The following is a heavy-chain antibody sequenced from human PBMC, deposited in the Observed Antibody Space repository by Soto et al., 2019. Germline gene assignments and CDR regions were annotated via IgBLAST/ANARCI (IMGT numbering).Heavy chain of an antibody. D-gene: IGHD2-2*01. CDR2: IYYSGST. CDR3: ASEWPIVVVPAARLYNWFDP. CDR1: GGSISSSSYY. V-gene: IGHV4-39*01. J-gene: IGHJ5*02. Sequence: QLQLQESGPGLVKPSETLSLTCTVSGGSISSSSYYWGWIRQPPGKGLEWIGSIYYSGSTYYNPSLKSRVTISVDTSKNQFSLKLSSVTAADTAVYYCASEWPIVVVPAARLYNWFDPWGQGTLVTVSS.